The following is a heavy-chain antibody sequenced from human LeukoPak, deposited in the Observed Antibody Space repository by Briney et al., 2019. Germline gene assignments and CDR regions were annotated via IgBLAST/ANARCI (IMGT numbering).Heavy chain of an antibody. CDR3: ARDAMCDFWSGYSTVYYYYGMDV. J-gene: IGHJ6*02. CDR2: IYYSGST. CDR1: GGSISSYY. V-gene: IGHV4-59*12. D-gene: IGHD3-3*01. Sequence: SETLSLTCTVSGGSISSYYWSWIRQPPGKGLEWIGYIYYSGSTYYNPSLKSRVTISVDTSKNQFSLKLSSVTAADTAVYYCARDAMCDFWSGYSTVYYYYGMDVWGQGTTVTVSS.